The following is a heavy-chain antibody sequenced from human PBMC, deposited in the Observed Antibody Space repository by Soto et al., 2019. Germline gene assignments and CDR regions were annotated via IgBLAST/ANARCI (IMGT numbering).Heavy chain of an antibody. CDR2: ISYDGSNK. CDR1: GFTFSSYG. Sequence: QVQLVESGGGVVQPGRSLRLSCAASGFTFSSYGMHWVRQAPGKELEWVAVISYDGSNKYYADSVKGRFTISRDNSKNTLYLQMNSLRAEDTAVYYCATQGDAIYLGYWGQGTLVTVSS. V-gene: IGHV3-30*03. CDR3: ATQGDAIYLGY. J-gene: IGHJ4*02. D-gene: IGHD2-21*01.